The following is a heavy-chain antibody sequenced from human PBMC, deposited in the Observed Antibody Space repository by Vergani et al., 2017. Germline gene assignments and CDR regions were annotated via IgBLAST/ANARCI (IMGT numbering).Heavy chain of an antibody. J-gene: IGHJ6*02. Sequence: QVQLQQSGPGLVKPSQTLSLTCAISGDSVSSNSAAWNWIRQSPSSGLELLGRTYYRSKWYTDYAVSVKSRLTINPDTSKNQFSLQLNSVTPEDTAVYYCARLGYCSGGSCLGGMDVWGQGTTVTVSS. CDR2: TYYRSKWYT. CDR1: GDSVSSNSAA. CDR3: ARLGYCSGGSCLGGMDV. D-gene: IGHD2-15*01. V-gene: IGHV6-1*01.